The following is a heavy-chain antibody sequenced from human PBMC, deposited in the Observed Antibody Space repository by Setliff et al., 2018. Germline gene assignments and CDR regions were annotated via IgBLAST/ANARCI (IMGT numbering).Heavy chain of an antibody. CDR2: IYYSGST. Sequence: SETLSLTCTVSGGSFTTYYWSWIRQSPGKGLEWIGYIYYSGSTNYNPSLKSRVSISVDTSKNRFSLRLTSVTAADTAVYYCAREYYYARSRNFDYWGQGTLVTAPQ. J-gene: IGHJ4*02. CDR1: GGSFTTYY. D-gene: IGHD3-22*01. V-gene: IGHV4-59*01. CDR3: AREYYYARSRNFDY.